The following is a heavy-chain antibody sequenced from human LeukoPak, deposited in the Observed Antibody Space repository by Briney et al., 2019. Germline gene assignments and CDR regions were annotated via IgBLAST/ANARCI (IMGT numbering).Heavy chain of an antibody. V-gene: IGHV1-2*02. D-gene: IGHD3-3*01. J-gene: IGHJ6*03. CDR2: INPNSGGT. CDR1: GYTFTGYY. CDR3: AKDLQYFTIFGVVTYYMDV. Sequence: ASVKVSCTASGYTFTGYYMHWVRQAPGQGLEWMGWINPNSGGTNYAQKFQGRVTMTRDTSISTAYMELSRLRSDDTAVYYCAKDLQYFTIFGVVTYYMDVWGKGTTVTVSS.